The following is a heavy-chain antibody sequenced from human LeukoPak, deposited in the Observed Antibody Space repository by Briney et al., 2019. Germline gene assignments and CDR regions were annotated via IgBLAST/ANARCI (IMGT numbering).Heavy chain of an antibody. CDR3: ARKYDSSGHYCHIDF. CDR1: GVSISTYY. Sequence: SETLSLTCTVSGVSISTYYWSWIRHPAGKGLEWIGHIYTSGNTNYNPSLKSRVPIPVDTSKNHFSLKLSSVTAADTAVDYCARKYDSSGHYCHIDFWGQGTLVTVSS. V-gene: IGHV4-4*07. J-gene: IGHJ4*02. CDR2: IYTSGNT. D-gene: IGHD3-22*01.